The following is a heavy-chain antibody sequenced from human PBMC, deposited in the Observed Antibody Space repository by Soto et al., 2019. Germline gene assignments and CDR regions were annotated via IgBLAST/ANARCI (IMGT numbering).Heavy chain of an antibody. J-gene: IGHJ5*02. CDR1: GFTFSASA. Sequence: DVQLVESGGGLVQPGGSLKLSCAASGFTFSASAMHWVRQASGKGLEWIGRIRSGANSYATAYGASVKGRFSISRDDSKNMAYLQMNSLTTEATAIYYCPRPRGGSNWLDPWGQGTLVTVSS. CDR3: PRPRGGSNWLDP. V-gene: IGHV3-73*01. CDR2: IRSGANSYAT. D-gene: IGHD6-25*01.